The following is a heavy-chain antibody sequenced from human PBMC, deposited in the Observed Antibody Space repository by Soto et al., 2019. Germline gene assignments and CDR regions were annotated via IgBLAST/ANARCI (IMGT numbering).Heavy chain of an antibody. V-gene: IGHV4-59*08. D-gene: IGHD6-19*01. Sequence: PSETLSLTCTVSGGSISSYYWSWIRQPPGKGLEWIGYIYYSGSTKYNPSLKSRVTISVDTSKNQFSLKLSSVTAAGTAVYYCARHVGSGWANWFDPWGQGTLVTVSS. CDR2: IYYSGST. CDR3: ARHVGSGWANWFDP. CDR1: GGSISSYY. J-gene: IGHJ5*02.